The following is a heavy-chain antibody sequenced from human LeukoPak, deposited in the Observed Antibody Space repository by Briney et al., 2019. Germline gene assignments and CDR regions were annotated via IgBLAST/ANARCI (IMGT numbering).Heavy chain of an antibody. CDR1: GFTFSSYS. D-gene: IGHD3-10*01. J-gene: IGHJ4*02. CDR3: ARGSGTYPDFDY. CDR2: INSSSSYI. V-gene: IGHV3-21*01. Sequence: GGSLRLSCAASGFTFSSYSMNWVRQAPGKGLEWVSSINSSSSYIYYADSMKRRCTISRDNAKNSLYLQMNSLRAEDTAVYYCARGSGTYPDFDYWGQGTLVTVSS.